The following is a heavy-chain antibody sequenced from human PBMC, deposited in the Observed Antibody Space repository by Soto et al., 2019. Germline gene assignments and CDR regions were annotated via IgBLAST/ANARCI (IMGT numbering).Heavy chain of an antibody. CDR2: ITYNGNE. CDR1: GFTFSSYT. Sequence: GGSLRLSCAASGFTFSSYTMHWVRQAPGKGLEWVAVITYNGNEYYTDSVRGRFTISRGSSRTTVYLQMNSLRPGDTALYYCARELMPAAGSGDFYAMDVWGQGTTVTVSS. D-gene: IGHD6-13*01. J-gene: IGHJ6*02. V-gene: IGHV3-30*04. CDR3: ARELMPAAGSGDFYAMDV.